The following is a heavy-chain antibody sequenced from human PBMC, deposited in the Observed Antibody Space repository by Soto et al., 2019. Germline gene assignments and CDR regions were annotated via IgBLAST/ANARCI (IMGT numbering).Heavy chain of an antibody. D-gene: IGHD4-17*01. J-gene: IGHJ3*02. Sequence: PSETLSLTCTVSGGSISSYYWSWIRQPPGKGLEWIGYIYYSGSTNYNPSLKSRVTISVDTSKNQFSLKLSSVTAADTAVYYCARDLGVDYGDYVAFDIWGQGTMVTVSS. CDR3: ARDLGVDYGDYVAFDI. V-gene: IGHV4-59*01. CDR2: IYYSGST. CDR1: GGSISSYY.